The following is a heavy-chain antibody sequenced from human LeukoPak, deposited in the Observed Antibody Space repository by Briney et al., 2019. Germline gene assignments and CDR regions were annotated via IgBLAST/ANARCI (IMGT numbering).Heavy chain of an antibody. D-gene: IGHD6-19*01. CDR1: GGSISGSSYY. CDR2: IYYSGST. CDR3: ARHNSPSSGWYWVDY. Sequence: SETLSLTCTVSGGSISGSSYYWGWIRQPPGKGLERIGSIYYSGSTYYNPSLKSRVTISVDTSKNQFSLKLSSVTAADTAVYYCARHNSPSSGWYWVDYWGQGTLVTVSS. V-gene: IGHV4-39*01. J-gene: IGHJ4*02.